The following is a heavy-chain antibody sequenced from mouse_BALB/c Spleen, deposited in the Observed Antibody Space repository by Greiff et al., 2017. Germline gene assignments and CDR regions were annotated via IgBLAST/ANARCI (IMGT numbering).Heavy chain of an antibody. V-gene: IGHV1S137*01. J-gene: IGHJ4*01. CDR2: ISTYYGDA. D-gene: IGHD2-1*01. CDR3: ASSGNYGDAMDY. CDR1: GYTFTDYA. Sequence: VKLMESGAELVRPGVSVKISCKGSGYTFTDYAMHWVKQSHAKSLEWIGVISTYYGDASYNQKFKGKATMTVDKSSSTAYMELARLTSEDSAIYYCASSGNYGDAMDYWGQGTSVTVSS.